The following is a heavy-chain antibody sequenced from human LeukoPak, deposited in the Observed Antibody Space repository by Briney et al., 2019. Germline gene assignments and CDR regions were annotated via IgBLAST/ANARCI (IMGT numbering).Heavy chain of an antibody. CDR3: AKDPTGPMEWLRLSISWYFDY. CDR2: IRYDGSNK. D-gene: IGHD5-12*01. V-gene: IGHV3-30*02. Sequence: PGGSLRLSCAASGFTFSSYGMHWVRQAPDKGLEWVAFIRYDGSNKYYADSVKGRFTISRDNSKNTLYLQMNSLSAEDTAVYYCAKDPTGPMEWLRLSISWYFDYWGQGTLVTVSS. J-gene: IGHJ4*02. CDR1: GFTFSSYG.